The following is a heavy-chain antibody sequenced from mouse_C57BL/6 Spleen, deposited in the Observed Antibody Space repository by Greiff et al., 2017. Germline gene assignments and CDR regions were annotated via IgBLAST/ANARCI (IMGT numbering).Heavy chain of an antibody. CDR3: GAGNYYAIDY. J-gene: IGHJ4*01. Sequence: EVKLMESGGGLVQPKGSLQLSCAASGFTFNPYAMHWVRQAPGKGLEWVARIRSRSSNYATYYADSVKDRFTISWDDSQSMLYLQMNNLQTEDTAMYYCGAGNYYAIDYWGQGASVTVS. CDR1: GFTFNPYA. CDR2: IRSRSSNYAT. D-gene: IGHD2-1*01. V-gene: IGHV10-3*01.